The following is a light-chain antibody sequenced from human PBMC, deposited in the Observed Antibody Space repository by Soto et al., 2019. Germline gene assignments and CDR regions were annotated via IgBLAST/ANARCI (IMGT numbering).Light chain of an antibody. J-gene: IGKJ1*01. V-gene: IGKV1-5*03. Sequence: DVQMTQSPSTLSGSVGDRVTITCRASQTIRSWLAWYQQKPGKAPKLLIYKASTLKSGVPSRFSGSGSGTEFTLTISSLQPDDFATYYCQHYNSYSEAFGQGTKV. CDR3: QHYNSYSEA. CDR2: KAS. CDR1: QTIRSW.